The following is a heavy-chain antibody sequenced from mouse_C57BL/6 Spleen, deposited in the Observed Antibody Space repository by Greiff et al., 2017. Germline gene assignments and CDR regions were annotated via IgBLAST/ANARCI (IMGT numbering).Heavy chain of an antibody. V-gene: IGHV1-69*01. CDR2: IDPSDSYT. CDR1: GYTFTSYW. D-gene: IGHD2-14*01. J-gene: IGHJ2*01. Sequence: QFQLQQPGAELVMPGASVKLSCKASGYTFTSYWMHWVKQRPGQGLEWIGEIDPSDSYTNYNQKFKGKSTLTVDKSSSTAYMQLSSLTSEDSAVYYCARYSLGYYFDDWGQGTTLTVSS. CDR3: ARYSLGYYFDD.